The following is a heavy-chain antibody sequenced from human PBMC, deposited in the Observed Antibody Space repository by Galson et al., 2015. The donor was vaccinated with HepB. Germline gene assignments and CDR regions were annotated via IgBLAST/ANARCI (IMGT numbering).Heavy chain of an antibody. CDR3: ARIHRDSSGYYECFDY. V-gene: IGHV2-70*01. D-gene: IGHD3-22*01. Sequence: PALVKPTQTLTLTCTFSGFSLSTSGMCVSWIRQPPGKALEWLALIDWDDDKYYSTSLKTRLTISKDTSKNQVVLTMTNMDPVDTATYYCARIHRDSSGYYECFDYWGQGTLVTVSS. J-gene: IGHJ4*02. CDR1: GFSLSTSGMC. CDR2: IDWDDDK.